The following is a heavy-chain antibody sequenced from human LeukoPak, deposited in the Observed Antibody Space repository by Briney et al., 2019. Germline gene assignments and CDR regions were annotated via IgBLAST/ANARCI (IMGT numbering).Heavy chain of an antibody. Sequence: GGSLRLSCAASGFTFSSYAMHWVRQALGKGLEWVAVISYDGSNKYYADSVKGRFTISRDNSKNTLYLQMNSLRAEDTAVYYCARDHGSGSYTYYYYGMDVWGQGTTVTVSS. D-gene: IGHD3-10*01. CDR1: GFTFSSYA. J-gene: IGHJ6*02. CDR3: ARDHGSGSYTYYYYGMDV. V-gene: IGHV3-30-3*01. CDR2: ISYDGSNK.